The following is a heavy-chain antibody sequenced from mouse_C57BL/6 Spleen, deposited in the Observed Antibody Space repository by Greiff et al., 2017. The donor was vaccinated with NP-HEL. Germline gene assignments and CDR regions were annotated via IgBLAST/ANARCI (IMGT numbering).Heavy chain of an antibody. V-gene: IGHV1-69*01. CDR1: GYTFTSYW. CDR3: ARGEFSHYYAMDY. CDR2: IDPSDSYT. J-gene: IGHJ4*01. Sequence: QVQLQQPGAELVMPGASVKLSCKASGYTFTSYWMHWVKQRPGQGLEWIGEIDPSDSYTNYNQKFKGKSTLTVDKSSSTAYMQLSSLTSEDSAVYYCARGEFSHYYAMDYWGQGTSVTVSS.